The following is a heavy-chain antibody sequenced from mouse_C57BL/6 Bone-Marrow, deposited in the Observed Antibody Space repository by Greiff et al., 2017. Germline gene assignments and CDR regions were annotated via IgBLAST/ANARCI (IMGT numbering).Heavy chain of an antibody. CDR2: ISGGGGNT. CDR3: SRQVTTVLATKYFDV. Sequence: EVKLVESGGGSVKPGGSLKLSCAASGFTFSSYTMSWVRQTPEKRLQWVAAISGGGGNTYYPDSVKGRFTISRDNDKNILYLQMSSLMSEDTALYYCSRQVTTVLATKYFDVWGTGTTVTVSS. D-gene: IGHD1-1*01. V-gene: IGHV5-9*01. CDR1: GFTFSSYT. J-gene: IGHJ1*03.